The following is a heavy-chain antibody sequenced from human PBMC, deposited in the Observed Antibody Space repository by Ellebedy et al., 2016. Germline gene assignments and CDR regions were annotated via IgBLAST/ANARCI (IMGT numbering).Heavy chain of an antibody. Sequence: SETLSLXXIVPGGSINSGAYYWSWIRQPAGKGLEWIGRIYTTGSTIYNPSLKSRVTMSVDTSKNHFSLELTSVTAADTAVYYCARGLYFDSSGYYYWFDPWGQGTLVTVSS. CDR3: ARGLYFDSSGYYYWFDP. D-gene: IGHD3-22*01. J-gene: IGHJ5*01. CDR1: GGSINSGAYY. V-gene: IGHV4-61*02. CDR2: IYTTGST.